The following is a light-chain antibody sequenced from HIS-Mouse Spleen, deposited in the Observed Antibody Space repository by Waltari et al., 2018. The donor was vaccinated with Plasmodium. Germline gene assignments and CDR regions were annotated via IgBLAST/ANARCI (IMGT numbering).Light chain of an antibody. CDR2: EVS. CDR3: SSYAGSNNLV. CDR1: NSDVGGYHS. J-gene: IGLJ2*01. V-gene: IGLV2-8*01. Sequence: QSALTQPPSASGSPGQSVPIPCPAPNSDVGGYHSVSWYQQHPGKAPKLMSYEVSKRPSGVPDRFSGSKSGNTASLTVSGLQAEDEADYYCSSYAGSNNLVFGGGTKLTVL.